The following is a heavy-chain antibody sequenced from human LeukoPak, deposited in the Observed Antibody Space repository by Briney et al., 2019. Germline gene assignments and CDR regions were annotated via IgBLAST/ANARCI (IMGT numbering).Heavy chain of an antibody. CDR2: ISGSGGNT. CDR3: ARSDYSSGWLGGY. J-gene: IGHJ4*02. V-gene: IGHV3-48*01. CDR1: GFTFSSHG. D-gene: IGHD6-19*01. Sequence: GGSLRLSCAASGFTFSSHGMNWVRQAPGKGLEWVSGISGSGGNTYYADSVKGRFTISRDNAKNSLHLQMNSLRAEDTAVYYCARSDYSSGWLGGYWGQGTLVTVSS.